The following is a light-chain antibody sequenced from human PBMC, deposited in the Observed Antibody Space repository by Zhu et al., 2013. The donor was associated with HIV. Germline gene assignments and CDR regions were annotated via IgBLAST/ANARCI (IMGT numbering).Light chain of an antibody. Sequence: QSALTQPPSASGSPGQSVTISCTGTSSDIGAYKYVSWYQQVPDKAPKLMIYDVSKRPSGVPDRFSGSKSGNTASLTISGLQAEDEADYHCTSYAGISTYVLFGGGTKLTVL. J-gene: IGLJ3*02. CDR2: DVS. CDR1: SSDIGAYKY. V-gene: IGLV2-8*01. CDR3: TSYAGISTYVL.